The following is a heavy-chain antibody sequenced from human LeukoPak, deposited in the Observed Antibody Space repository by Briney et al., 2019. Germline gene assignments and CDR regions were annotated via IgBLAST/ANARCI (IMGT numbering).Heavy chain of an antibody. D-gene: IGHD6-25*01. V-gene: IGHV1-3*01. J-gene: IGHJ3*01. CDR1: GYTFTSYA. CDR3: ARSNSGWEAFDV. Sequence: ASVKVSCMASGYTFTSYAMHWVRQAPGQRLEWMGWINAGNGNTKYSQRFQGRVTITRDTSASTAYMELSSLRSEDTAVYYCARSNSGWEAFDVWGQGTMVTVSS. CDR2: INAGNGNT.